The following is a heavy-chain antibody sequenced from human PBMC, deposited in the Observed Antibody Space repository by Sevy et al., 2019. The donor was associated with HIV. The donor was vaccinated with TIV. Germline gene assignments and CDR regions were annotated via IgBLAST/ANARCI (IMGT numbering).Heavy chain of an antibody. D-gene: IGHD4-17*01. Sequence: SETLSLTCAVSGGSISSGLYSWNWIRQPPGRGLEWIGYIYHTGNTYCNPSLKTRVTISVDRSKNQFSLRLTSVTAADTAVYYCARDSGDYPYYFDHWGQGTLVTVSS. CDR1: GGSISSGLYS. CDR3: ARDSGDYPYYFDH. V-gene: IGHV4-30-2*01. J-gene: IGHJ4*02. CDR2: IYHTGNT.